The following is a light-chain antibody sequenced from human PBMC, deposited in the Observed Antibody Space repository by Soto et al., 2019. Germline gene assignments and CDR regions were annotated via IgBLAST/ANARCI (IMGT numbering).Light chain of an antibody. CDR1: QSVSSN. J-gene: IGKJ5*01. V-gene: IGKV3-15*01. Sequence: EIVMTQSPATLSVSPGERATLSCSASQSVSSNLAWYQQKPGQARRLLIYGASTRATGIPARFSGSGSGTDFTLTIRSLQSEDFAVYYCQQYNNWPPNVGQGTRLEIK. CDR2: GAS. CDR3: QQYNNWPPN.